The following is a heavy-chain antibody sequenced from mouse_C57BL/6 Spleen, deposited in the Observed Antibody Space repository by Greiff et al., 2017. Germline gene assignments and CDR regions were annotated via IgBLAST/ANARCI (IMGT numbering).Heavy chain of an antibody. J-gene: IGHJ2*01. CDR1: GYSITSGYY. D-gene: IGHD2-4*01. V-gene: IGHV3-6*01. CDR2: ISYDGSN. Sequence: DVQLQESGPGLVKPSQSLSLTCSVTGYSITSGYYWNWIRQFPGNKLEWMGYISYDGSNNYNPSLKNRISITRDTSKNQFFLKLNSLTTEDTATYYCAIYYDYDGYYFDYWGQGTTLTVSS. CDR3: AIYYDYDGYYFDY.